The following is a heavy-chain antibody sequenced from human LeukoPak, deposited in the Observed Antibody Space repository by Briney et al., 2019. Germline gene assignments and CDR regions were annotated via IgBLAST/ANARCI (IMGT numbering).Heavy chain of an antibody. Sequence: GGSLRLSCAASVFSVGGYWMHWVRQGPGMGLVWVSRINSDGSSISYADSVKGRFSISRDNAKNTLYLQMNSLRAEDTAVYYCTRGASGYGNFDYWGQGTLVTVSS. CDR1: VFSVGGYW. CDR3: TRGASGYGNFDY. V-gene: IGHV3-74*01. CDR2: INSDGSSI. D-gene: IGHD5-12*01. J-gene: IGHJ4*02.